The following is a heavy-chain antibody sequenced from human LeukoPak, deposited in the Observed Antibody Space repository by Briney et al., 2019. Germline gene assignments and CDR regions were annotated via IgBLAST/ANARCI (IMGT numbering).Heavy chain of an antibody. CDR2: IYTSGST. J-gene: IGHJ5*02. Sequence: PSETLCLTCTVSGGSMSSYYWSWIRQPPGKGLEWIGYIYTSGSTNYNPSLKSRVTISVDTSKNQFSLKLSSVTAADTAVYYCARTQKTLRFLEWLPLDFDPWGQGTLVTVSS. CDR1: GGSMSSYY. CDR3: ARTQKTLRFLEWLPLDFDP. V-gene: IGHV4-4*09. D-gene: IGHD3-3*01.